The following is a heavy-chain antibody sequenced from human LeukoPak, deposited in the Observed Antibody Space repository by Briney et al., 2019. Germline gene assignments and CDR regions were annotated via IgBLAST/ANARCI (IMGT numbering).Heavy chain of an antibody. CDR2: ISSSSSYI. V-gene: IGHV3-21*01. D-gene: IGHD6-19*01. CDR3: AIGIEHSSGWYYFDY. CDR1: GFTFSSYS. Sequence: AGGSLRLSCAASGFTFSSYSMNWVRQAPGKGLEWVSSISSSSSYIYYADSVKGRFTISRDNAKTSLYLQMNSLRAEDTAVYYCAIGIEHSSGWYYFDYWGQGTLVTVSS. J-gene: IGHJ4*02.